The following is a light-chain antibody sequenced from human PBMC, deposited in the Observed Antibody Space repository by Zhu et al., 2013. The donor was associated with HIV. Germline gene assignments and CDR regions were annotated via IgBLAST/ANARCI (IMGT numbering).Light chain of an antibody. J-gene: IGLJ2*01. V-gene: IGLV2-14*01. Sequence: QSALTQSASVSGSPGQSITISCTGTSSDIGGYNYVSWYQQHPGKAPKLIIYEVTNRPSGVSNRFSGSKSGNTASLTISGLQAEDEADYYCCSYVTGEVSVVFGGGTKLTVL. CDR3: CSYVTGEVSVV. CDR2: EVT. CDR1: SSDIGGYNY.